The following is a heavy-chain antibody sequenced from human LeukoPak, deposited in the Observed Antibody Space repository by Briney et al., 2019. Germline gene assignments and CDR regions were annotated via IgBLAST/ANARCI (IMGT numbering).Heavy chain of an antibody. CDR3: ARGDCSTTSCYLFDF. CDR1: GFTFSNYG. CDR2: IWYDGSKK. V-gene: IGHV3-33*01. J-gene: IGHJ4*02. D-gene: IGHD2-2*01. Sequence: GGSLRLSCAASGFTFSNYGMHWVRQAPGKGLEWVAIIWYDGSKKYYADSVKGRATISRDNSGNTVYLQLDSLRAEDTAVYYCARGDCSTTSCYLFDFWGQGTLVTVSS.